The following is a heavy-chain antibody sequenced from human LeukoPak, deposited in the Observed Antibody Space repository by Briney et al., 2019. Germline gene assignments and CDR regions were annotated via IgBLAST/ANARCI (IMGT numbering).Heavy chain of an antibody. D-gene: IGHD2/OR15-2a*01. CDR1: GYNFTSYW. V-gene: IGHV5-51*01. CDR3: ARRSSTASRYFDF. Sequence: GDSLKISCKGSGYNFTSYWIVWVRQMPGKGLAWMGIIYPGDSDTIYSPSFQGQVTISADKSISTAYLQWSSLKASDTAMYYCARRSSTASRYFDFWGQGALVTVSS. J-gene: IGHJ4*02. CDR2: IYPGDSDT.